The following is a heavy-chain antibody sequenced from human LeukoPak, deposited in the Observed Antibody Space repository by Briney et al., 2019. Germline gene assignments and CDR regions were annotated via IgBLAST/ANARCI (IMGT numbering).Heavy chain of an antibody. Sequence: SETLSLTCAVYGGSFSGYYWSWIRQPPGKGLEWIGEINHSGSTNYNPSLKSRVTISVDTSKNQFSLKLSSVTAADTAVYYCARGVISSWYSSYYYYYMDVWGKGTTVTASS. CDR2: INHSGST. D-gene: IGHD6-13*01. V-gene: IGHV4-34*01. CDR3: ARGVISSWYSSYYYYYMDV. J-gene: IGHJ6*03. CDR1: GGSFSGYY.